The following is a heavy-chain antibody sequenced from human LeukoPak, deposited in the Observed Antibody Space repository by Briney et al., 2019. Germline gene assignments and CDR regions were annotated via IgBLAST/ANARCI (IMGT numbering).Heavy chain of an antibody. J-gene: IGHJ3*02. CDR3: ARLHGVRGVITDAFDI. D-gene: IGHD3-10*01. CDR2: ISGSSSGI. Sequence: PGGSLRLSCAASGFTFSSYSMNWVRQAPGKGLEWISYISGSSSGIYYADSVRGRFTISRDNAKNSLYLQMNSLRVEDTAMYYCARLHGVRGVITDAFDIWGQGTMVTISS. CDR1: GFTFSSYS. V-gene: IGHV3-48*01.